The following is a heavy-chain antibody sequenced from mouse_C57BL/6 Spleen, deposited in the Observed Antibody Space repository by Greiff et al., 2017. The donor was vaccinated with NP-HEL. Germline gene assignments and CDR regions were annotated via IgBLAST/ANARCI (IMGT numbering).Heavy chain of an antibody. V-gene: IGHV1-47*01. CDR2: FHPYNDDT. CDR1: GYTFTTYP. D-gene: IGHD1-1*01. J-gene: IGHJ2*01. Sequence: VQVVESGAELVKPGASVKMSCKASGYTFTTYPIEWMKQNHGKSLEWIGNFHPYNDDTKYNEKFKGKATLTVEKSSSTVYLELSRLTSDDSAVYYCARENNYYGSSYLDYWGQGTTLTVSS. CDR3: ARENNYYGSSYLDY.